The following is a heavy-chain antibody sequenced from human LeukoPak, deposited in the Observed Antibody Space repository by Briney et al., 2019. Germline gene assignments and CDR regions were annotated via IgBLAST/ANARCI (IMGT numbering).Heavy chain of an antibody. CDR3: AGVVVVAANRTFDY. Sequence: ASVKVSCKASGGTFSSYAISWVRQAPGQGLEWMGRIIPIFDTANYAEKFQGRVTITTYESTSTAYMELSSLRSEDTAVYYCAGVVVVAANRTFDYWGQGTLVTVSS. CDR2: IIPIFDTA. J-gene: IGHJ4*02. D-gene: IGHD2-15*01. V-gene: IGHV1-69*05. CDR1: GGTFSSYA.